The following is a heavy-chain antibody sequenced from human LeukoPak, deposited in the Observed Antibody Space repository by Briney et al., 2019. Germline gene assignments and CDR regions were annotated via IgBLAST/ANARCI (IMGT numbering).Heavy chain of an antibody. CDR1: GGSISSYY. CDR2: IYYSGST. V-gene: IGHV4-59*01. J-gene: IGHJ4*02. CDR3: ARGNWNDVFDY. D-gene: IGHD1-20*01. Sequence: SETLSLTCTVSGGSISSYYWSWIRQPPGKGLEWIGYIYYSGSTNYNPSLKSRVTISVDTSKNRFSLKLSSVTAADTAVYYCARGNWNDVFDYWGQGTLVTVSS.